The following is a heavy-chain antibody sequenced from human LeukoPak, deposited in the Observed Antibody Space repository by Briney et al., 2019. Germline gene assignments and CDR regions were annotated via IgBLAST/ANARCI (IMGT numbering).Heavy chain of an antibody. CDR2: IKQGGNEI. D-gene: IGHD6-25*01. CDR1: GFTFSDYY. Sequence: GGSLRLSCAASGFTFSDYYMTWVRQAPGKGLEWVANIKQGGNEIHYVESVKGRFTISRDNAKNSLYLQMNSLRAEDTAIYYCARGSSAAAESYFDSWGQATLVTVSS. V-gene: IGHV3-7*01. CDR3: ARGSSAAAESYFDS. J-gene: IGHJ4*02.